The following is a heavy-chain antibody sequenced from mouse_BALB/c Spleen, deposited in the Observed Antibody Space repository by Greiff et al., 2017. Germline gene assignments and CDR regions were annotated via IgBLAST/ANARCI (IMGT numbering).Heavy chain of an antibody. Sequence: EVQGVESGPGLVKPSQSLSLTCTVTGYSITSDYAWNWIRQFPGNKLEWMGYISYSGSTSYNPSLKSRISITRDTSKNQFFLQLNSVTTEDTATYYCARSMITPDYYAMDYWGQGTSGTVSS. D-gene: IGHD2-4*01. V-gene: IGHV3-2*02. J-gene: IGHJ4*01. CDR2: ISYSGST. CDR3: ARSMITPDYYAMDY. CDR1: GYSITSDYA.